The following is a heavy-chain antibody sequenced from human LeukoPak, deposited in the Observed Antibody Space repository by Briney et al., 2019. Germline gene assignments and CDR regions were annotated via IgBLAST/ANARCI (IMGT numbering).Heavy chain of an antibody. CDR1: GFTFSSYG. CDR2: IWYDGSNK. J-gene: IGHJ4*02. D-gene: IGHD5-18*01. Sequence: GGSLRLSCAASGFTFSSYGMHWVRQAPGKGLEWVAVIWYDGSNKYYADSVKGRFTISRDNSKNTLYLQMNSLRAEDTAVYYCVREDPDTAMALIDYWGQGTLVTVSS. V-gene: IGHV3-33*01. CDR3: VREDPDTAMALIDY.